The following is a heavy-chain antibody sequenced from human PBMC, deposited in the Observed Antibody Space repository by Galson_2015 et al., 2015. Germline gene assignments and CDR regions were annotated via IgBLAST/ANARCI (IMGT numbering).Heavy chain of an antibody. J-gene: IGHJ4*02. Sequence: PALVKPTQTLTLTCSFSGFSLSTSGVGVGWIRQPPGKGLEWLALIYWDDDKRYSPSLKSRLTITKDTSKYQVVLTMTNMDPVDTGTYYCTHSTPGPYFDSWGQGTLVTVSS. CDR2: IYWDDDK. CDR1: GFSLSTSGVG. CDR3: THSTPGPYFDS. D-gene: IGHD5/OR15-5a*01. V-gene: IGHV2-5*02.